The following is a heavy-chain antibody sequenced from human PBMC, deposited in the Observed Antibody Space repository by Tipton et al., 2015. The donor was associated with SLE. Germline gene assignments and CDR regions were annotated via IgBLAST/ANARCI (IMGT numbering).Heavy chain of an antibody. J-gene: IGHJ4*02. CDR2: IYHSGNT. CDR1: GGSFSGYY. V-gene: IGHV4-34*01. CDR3: ARDLRRYFDY. Sequence: TLSLTCAVYGGSFSGYYWSWIRQPPGKGLEWIGSIYHSGNTYYNPSLKSRVTISVDTSKNQFSLRLSSVTAADTAVYYCARDLRRYFDYWGQGTLVTVSS.